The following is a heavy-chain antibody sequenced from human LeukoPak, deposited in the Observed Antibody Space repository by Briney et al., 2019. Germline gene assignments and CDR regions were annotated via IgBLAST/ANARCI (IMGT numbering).Heavy chain of an antibody. J-gene: IGHJ3*01. D-gene: IGHD6-6*01. CDR3: AREYSSSSGKNAFDV. CDR2: IYASGNT. V-gene: IGHV4-4*07. Sequence: PSETLSLTCTVSGGSISTYYWSLIRQPAGKGLEWIGRIYASGNTNYNPSLKSRVTMSLDTSKNQFSLRLTSVTAADTAVYYCAREYSSSSGKNAFDVWGQGIMVTVSS. CDR1: GGSISTYY.